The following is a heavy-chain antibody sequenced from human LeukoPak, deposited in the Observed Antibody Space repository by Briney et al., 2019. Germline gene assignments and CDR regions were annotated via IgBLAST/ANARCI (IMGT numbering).Heavy chain of an antibody. J-gene: IGHJ5*02. CDR2: IKNDGSIT. Sequence: GGSLRLSRAASILSISGYWTHWVRPAPRKGLVWVSRIKNDGSITSYADSVKGRFTISRDNAKNTLYLQMNSLGAEDTAVYYCARSDWFDPWGQGTLVTVSS. V-gene: IGHV3-74*01. CDR3: ARSDWFDP. CDR1: ILSISGYW.